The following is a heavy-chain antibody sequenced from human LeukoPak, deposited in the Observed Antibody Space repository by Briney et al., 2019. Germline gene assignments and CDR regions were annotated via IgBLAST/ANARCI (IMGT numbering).Heavy chain of an antibody. J-gene: IGHJ4*02. CDR2: INHSGST. V-gene: IGHV4-34*01. D-gene: IGHD4-17*01. CDR1: GGSFSGYY. CDR3: ARQSGLVTTHFDY. Sequence: ASETLSLTCAVYGGSFSGYYWSWIRQPPGKGLEWIGEINHSGSTNYNPSLKSRVTISVDTSKNQFSLKLSSVTAADTAVYYCARQSGLVTTHFDYWGQGTLVTVSS.